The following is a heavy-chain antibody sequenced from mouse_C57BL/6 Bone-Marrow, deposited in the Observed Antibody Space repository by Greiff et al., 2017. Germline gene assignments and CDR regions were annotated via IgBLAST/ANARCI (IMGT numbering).Heavy chain of an antibody. D-gene: IGHD2-13*01. CDR1: GYTFTGYW. CDR2: ILPGSGST. Sequence: QVQLQQSGAELMKPGASVKLSCKATGYTFTGYWIEWVKQRPGHGLEWIGEILPGSGSTNYNEKFKGKATFTADTSSNTAYMQLSSLTTEDSAIYYCAREGFCSDYVYWYFDVWGTGTTVTVSS. CDR3: AREGFCSDYVYWYFDV. J-gene: IGHJ1*03. V-gene: IGHV1-9*01.